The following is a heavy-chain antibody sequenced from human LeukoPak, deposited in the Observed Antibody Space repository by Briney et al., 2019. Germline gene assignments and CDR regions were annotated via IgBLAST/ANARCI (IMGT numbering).Heavy chain of an antibody. J-gene: IGHJ4*02. Sequence: GSLRLSCTPSGFTFSSHAMSWVRQAPGKGLEWIGEINHSGSTNYNPSLKSRVTISVDTSKNQFSLKLSSVTAADTAVYYCARGLNCSGGSCYSYYFDYWGQGTLVTVSS. D-gene: IGHD2-15*01. CDR1: GFTFSSHA. CDR3: ARGLNCSGGSCYSYYFDY. V-gene: IGHV4-34*01. CDR2: INHSGST.